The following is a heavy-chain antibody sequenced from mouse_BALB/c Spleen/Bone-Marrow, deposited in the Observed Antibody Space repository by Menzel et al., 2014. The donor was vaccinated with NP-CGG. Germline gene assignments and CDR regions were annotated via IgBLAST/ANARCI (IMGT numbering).Heavy chain of an antibody. CDR1: GYTFTSYV. D-gene: IGHD2-1*01. CDR2: INPYNDGT. Sequence: EVQLQQSGPELVKPGASVKMSCKASGYTFTSYVMHWVKQKPGQGLEWIGYINPYNDGTKYNEKFKGKATLTSDKSSSTAYMKLSSLTSEDSAVYYCARPGGNYVLYAMDYWGQGTSVTVSS. J-gene: IGHJ4*01. CDR3: ARPGGNYVLYAMDY. V-gene: IGHV1-14*01.